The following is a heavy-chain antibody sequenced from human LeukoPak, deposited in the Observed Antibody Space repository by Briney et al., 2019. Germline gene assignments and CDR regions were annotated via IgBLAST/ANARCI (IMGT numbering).Heavy chain of an antibody. CDR2: IYYSGST. D-gene: IGHD5-12*01. J-gene: IGHJ4*02. CDR1: GGSISSSSYY. V-gene: IGHV4-39*07. CDR3: ASIQGYSGYEPFDY. Sequence: SETLSLTCTVSGGSISSSSYYWGWIRQPPGKGLEWIGSIYYSGSTYYNPSLKSRVTISVDTSKNQFSLKLSSVTAADTAVYCCASIQGYSGYEPFDYWGQGTLVTVSS.